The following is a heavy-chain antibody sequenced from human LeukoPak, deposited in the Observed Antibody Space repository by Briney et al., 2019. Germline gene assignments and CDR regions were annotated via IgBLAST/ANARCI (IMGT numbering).Heavy chain of an antibody. CDR1: GDSISSSSYY. Sequence: PSETLSLTCTVSGDSISSSSYYWGWIRQPPGKGLEWIGSIYYSGSTYYNPSLKSRVTISVDTSKNQFSLKLSSVTAADTTVYYCARRGLGMTYYYYMDVWGKGTTVTVSS. V-gene: IGHV4-39*01. CDR3: ARRGLGMTYYYYMDV. J-gene: IGHJ6*03. D-gene: IGHD1-26*01. CDR2: IYYSGST.